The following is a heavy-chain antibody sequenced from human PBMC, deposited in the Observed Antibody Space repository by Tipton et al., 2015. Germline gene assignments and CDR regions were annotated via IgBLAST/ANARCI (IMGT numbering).Heavy chain of an antibody. CDR2: IIPIFATG. Sequence: QLVQSGAEVKKPGSSVKVSCKASGETFNSYSISWVRQAPGQGLEWMGGIIPIFATGYYAQKFQGRVTITADESTSTAYMDLSNLRSEDTAVYYCARESGESDYSVYYGMDVWGQGTTVTVSS. CDR3: ARESGESDYSVYYGMDV. D-gene: IGHD1-26*01. J-gene: IGHJ6*02. CDR1: GETFNSYS. V-gene: IGHV1-69*01.